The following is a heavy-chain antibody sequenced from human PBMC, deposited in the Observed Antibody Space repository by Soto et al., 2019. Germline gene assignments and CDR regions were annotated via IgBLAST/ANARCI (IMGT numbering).Heavy chain of an antibody. CDR3: ARGQLVVVVTAKTFDY. J-gene: IGHJ4*02. V-gene: IGHV4-34*01. D-gene: IGHD2-21*02. CDR1: GGSFSGYY. CDR2: INHSGST. Sequence: SETLSLTCAVYGGSFSGYYWSWIRQPPGKGLEWIGEINHSGSTNYNPSLKSRVTISVDTSKNQFSLKLSSVTAADTAVYYCARGQLVVVVTAKTFDYWGQGTLVTVSS.